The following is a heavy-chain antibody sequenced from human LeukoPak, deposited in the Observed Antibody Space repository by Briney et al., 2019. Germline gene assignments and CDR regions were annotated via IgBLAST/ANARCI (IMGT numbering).Heavy chain of an antibody. V-gene: IGHV4-59*01. CDR2: IYYSGST. J-gene: IGHJ4*02. CDR3: ARCIRYSSGWYFDY. Sequence: SETLSLTCTVSGGSISSYYWSWIRKPPGKGLEWIGYIYYSGSTNYNPSLKSRVTISVDTSKNQFSLKLSSVTAADTAVYYCARCIRYSSGWYFDYWGQGTLVTVSS. D-gene: IGHD6-19*01. CDR1: GGSISSYY.